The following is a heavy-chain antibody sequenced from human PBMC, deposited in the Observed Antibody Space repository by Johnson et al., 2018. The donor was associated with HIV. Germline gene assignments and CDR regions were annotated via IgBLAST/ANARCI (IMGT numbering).Heavy chain of an antibody. CDR1: GFTFDDYA. CDR3: ARGVKQQLSVVDAFDI. J-gene: IGHJ3*02. D-gene: IGHD1-1*01. Sequence: VQLVESGGGVVRPGGSLRLSCAASGFTFDDYAMHWVRQAPGKGLEWVSGISWNSGSIGYADSVKGRFPISRDNSKNRLYLQMNSLRAEDTAVYFCARGVKQQLSVVDAFDIWGQGTVVTVSS. V-gene: IGHV3-9*01. CDR2: ISWNSGSI.